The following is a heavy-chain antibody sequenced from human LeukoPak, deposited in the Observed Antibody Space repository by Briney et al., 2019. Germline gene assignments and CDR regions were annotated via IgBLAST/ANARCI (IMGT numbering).Heavy chain of an antibody. V-gene: IGHV4-59*01. CDR3: ARDRPGHYFDY. J-gene: IGHJ4*02. Sequence: SETLSLTCTVSGGSISSYYWSWIRQPPGKGLEWIGYIYYSGSINYNPSLKSRVTISVDTSKNQFSLKLSSVTAADTAVYYCARDRPGHYFDYWGQGTLVTVSS. CDR2: IYYSGSI. CDR1: GGSISSYY. D-gene: IGHD3-10*01.